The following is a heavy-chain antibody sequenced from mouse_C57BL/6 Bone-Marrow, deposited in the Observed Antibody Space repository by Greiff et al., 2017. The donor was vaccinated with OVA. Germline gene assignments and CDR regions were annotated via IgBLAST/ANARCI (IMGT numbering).Heavy chain of an antibody. Sequence: EVQLLESGGGLVKPGASLKLSCAASGFTFSDYGMHWVRQAPEQGLEWVAYISSGSGTIYYADTLKGRFTMTGDKAKSTAYMQLSSLRSEDTAVYYCARINDWYCDVADWGQGIMVTVA. CDR2: ISSGSGTI. D-gene: IGHD1-1*02. V-gene: IGHV5-17*03. J-gene: IGHJ3*01. CDR1: GFTFSDYG. CDR3: ARINDWYCDVAD.